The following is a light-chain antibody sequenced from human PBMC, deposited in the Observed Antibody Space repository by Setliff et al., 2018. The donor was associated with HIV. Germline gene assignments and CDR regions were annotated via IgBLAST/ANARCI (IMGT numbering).Light chain of an antibody. V-gene: IGLV2-23*02. CDR2: EVD. CDR3: CSYAGSGSWV. J-gene: IGLJ3*02. CDR1: SSDVGNYNL. Sequence: QSVLTQPASVSGSPGQSITISCTGSSSDVGNYNLASWYRQHPGKPPQLIIFEVDKWPSGVSNRLSGTKSGNTASLTISGLQTEDEGDYSCCSYAGSGSWVFGGGTK.